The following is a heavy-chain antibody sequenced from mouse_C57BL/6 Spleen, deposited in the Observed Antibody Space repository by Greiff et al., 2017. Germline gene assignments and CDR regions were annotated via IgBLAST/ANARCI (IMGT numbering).Heavy chain of an antibody. V-gene: IGHV1-59*01. D-gene: IGHD2-1*01. CDR2: IDPSDSYT. Sequence: VQLQQPGAELVRPGTSVKLSCKASGYTFTSYWMHWVKQRPGQGLEWIGVIDPSDSYTNYNQQFKGKATLTVDTSSSTAYMQLSSLTSEDSAVYYCARWGGNYSRAMDYWGQGTSVTVSS. CDR3: ARWGGNYSRAMDY. CDR1: GYTFTSYW. J-gene: IGHJ4*01.